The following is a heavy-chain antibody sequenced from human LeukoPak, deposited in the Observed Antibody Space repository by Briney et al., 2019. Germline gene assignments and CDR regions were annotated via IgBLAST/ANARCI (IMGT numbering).Heavy chain of an antibody. V-gene: IGHV3-30*02. J-gene: IGHJ4*02. CDR2: IRYDGSNK. Sequence: GGSLRLSCAASGFTFSSYAMHWVRQAPGKGLEWVAFIRYDGSNKYYADSVKGRFTISRDNSKNTLYLQMNSLRAEDTAVYYCAKAKRTGIAVAGGFDYWGQGTLATVSS. CDR1: GFTFSSYA. CDR3: AKAKRTGIAVAGGFDY. D-gene: IGHD6-19*01.